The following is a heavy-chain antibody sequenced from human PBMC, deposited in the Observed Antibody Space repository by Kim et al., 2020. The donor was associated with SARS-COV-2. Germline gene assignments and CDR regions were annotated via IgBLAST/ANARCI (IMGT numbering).Heavy chain of an antibody. CDR3: ARRYFYGSGSYGMDV. D-gene: IGHD3-10*01. CDR1: GFTVSSSY. CDR2: TYSGFGT. J-gene: IGHJ6*02. V-gene: IGHV3-53*01. Sequence: GGSLRLSCAASGFTVSSSYMSWVRQAPGEGLEWVSITYSGFGTYYADSVKGRFTISRDDSKNTLHLQMNSLRADDTAVYYCARRYFYGSGSYGMDVCGQG.